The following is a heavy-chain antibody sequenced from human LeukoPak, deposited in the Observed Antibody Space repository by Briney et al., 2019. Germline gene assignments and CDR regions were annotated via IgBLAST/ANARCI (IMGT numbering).Heavy chain of an antibody. CDR2: ISYDGSNK. Sequence: PGGSLRLSCAASGFSFSSYGMHWVRQAPGKGLEWVAVISYDGSNKYYADSVKGRFTISRDNSKNTLYLQMNSLRAEDTAVYYCAKVAAVAAPCWGQGTLVTVSS. J-gene: IGHJ4*02. V-gene: IGHV3-30*18. D-gene: IGHD6-19*01. CDR3: AKVAAVAAPC. CDR1: GFSFSSYG.